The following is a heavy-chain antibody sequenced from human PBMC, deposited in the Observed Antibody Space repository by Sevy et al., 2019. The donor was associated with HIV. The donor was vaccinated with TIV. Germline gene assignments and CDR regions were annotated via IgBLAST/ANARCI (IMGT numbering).Heavy chain of an antibody. CDR2: FDPEDGET. V-gene: IGHV1-24*01. D-gene: IGHD3-22*01. CDR1: GYTLSELS. Sequence: ASVKVSCKVFGYTLSELSMHWVRQTPGKGLEWMGSFDPEDGETIYAQKFQGRVAMTEDTSTDTAYMELRSLRSEDTAVFYCAITKDYYDNSGYPFDYWGQGTLFTVSS. J-gene: IGHJ4*02. CDR3: AITKDYYDNSGYPFDY.